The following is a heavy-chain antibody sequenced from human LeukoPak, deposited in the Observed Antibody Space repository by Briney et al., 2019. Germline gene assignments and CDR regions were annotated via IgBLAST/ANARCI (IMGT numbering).Heavy chain of an antibody. Sequence: GGSLRLSCAASGFTFSGSAIHWVRQASGKGLEWLGRIRSKANSYATAYGASVEGRFTISRDDSNNTAYLQMNSLRAEDTAVYYCARGGSYLSAFDIWGQGTMVTVSS. V-gene: IGHV3-73*01. CDR3: ARGGSYLSAFDI. D-gene: IGHD1-26*01. CDR2: IRSKANSYAT. J-gene: IGHJ3*02. CDR1: GFTFSGSA.